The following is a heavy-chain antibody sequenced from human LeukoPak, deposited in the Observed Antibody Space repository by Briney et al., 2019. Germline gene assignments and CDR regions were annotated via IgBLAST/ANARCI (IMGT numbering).Heavy chain of an antibody. CDR3: ARGRGYSYGYSDS. Sequence: GASVKVSCKASGYTFISYEINWVRQATGQGHEWMGWMNPNIRNTAYAQKFQGRVTMTRKTSISTAYMELSGLRPEDTAVYYCARGRGYSYGYSDSWGQGTLVTVSS. J-gene: IGHJ4*02. D-gene: IGHD5-18*01. V-gene: IGHV1-8*01. CDR1: GYTFISYE. CDR2: MNPNIRNT.